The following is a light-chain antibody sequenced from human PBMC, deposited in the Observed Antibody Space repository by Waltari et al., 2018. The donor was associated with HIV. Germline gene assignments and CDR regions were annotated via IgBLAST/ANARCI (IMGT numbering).Light chain of an antibody. V-gene: IGLV1-44*01. CDR1: SSNIRDNT. CDR3: STWQDGLNGVL. Sequence: QSVLTQPPSASGTFGQRVAISCSGSSSNIRDNTVNWYQQVPGAAPKLLIYNDDQRPSGVPDRFSGSKSGTSASLAINGLQSEDEGTYYCSTWQDGLNGVLFGGGTELAVL. CDR2: NDD. J-gene: IGLJ2*01.